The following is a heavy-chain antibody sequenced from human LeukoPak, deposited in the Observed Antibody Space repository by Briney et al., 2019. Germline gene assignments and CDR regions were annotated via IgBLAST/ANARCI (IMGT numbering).Heavy chain of an antibody. D-gene: IGHD3-22*01. V-gene: IGHV3-11*01. CDR1: GFTFSDYY. J-gene: IGHJ1*01. Sequence: GGSLRLSCAASGFTFSDYYMSWIRQAPGKGLEWVSYISSSGSTIYYADSVKGRFTISRDNAKNSLYLQMNSLRSEDTAVYYCARGLERYSDSSGSAYFQHWGQGTLVTASS. CDR3: ARGLERYSDSSGSAYFQH. CDR2: ISSSGSTI.